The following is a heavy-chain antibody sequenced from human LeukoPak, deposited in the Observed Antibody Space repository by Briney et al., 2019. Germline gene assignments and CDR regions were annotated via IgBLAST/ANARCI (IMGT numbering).Heavy chain of an antibody. CDR2: ISSSSSYI. J-gene: IGHJ6*02. CDR3: ARDRDYDFWSGYETSHYYYYYGMDV. D-gene: IGHD3-3*01. Sequence: GGSLRLSCAASGFTFSSYSMNWVRQAPGKGLEWVSSISSSSSYIYYADSVKGRFTISRDNAKNSLYLQMNSLRAEDTAVYYCARDRDYDFWSGYETSHYYYYYGMDVWGQGTTVTVPS. CDR1: GFTFSSYS. V-gene: IGHV3-21*01.